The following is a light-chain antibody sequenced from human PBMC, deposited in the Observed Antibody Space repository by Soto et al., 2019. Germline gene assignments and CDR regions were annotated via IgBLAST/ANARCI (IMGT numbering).Light chain of an antibody. J-gene: IGKJ3*01. Sequence: EIVLTQSPGTLSLSPGERATLSCRASQSVSSYLAWYQQKPGQAPRLLIYAASNRATGIPARFSGSGSRTDFTLTISSLEPEDFAVFYCQQRRNWPFTFGPGTKVD. CDR2: AAS. CDR1: QSVSSY. V-gene: IGKV3-11*01. CDR3: QQRRNWPFT.